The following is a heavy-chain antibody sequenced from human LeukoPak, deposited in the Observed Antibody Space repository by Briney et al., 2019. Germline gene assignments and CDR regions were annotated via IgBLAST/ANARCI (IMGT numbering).Heavy chain of an antibody. CDR1: GFTLSSYW. CDR3: ARGGAAFAESVY. J-gene: IGHJ4*02. V-gene: IGHV3-7*01. Sequence: PGGSLRLSCVASGFTLSSYWMSWVRQAPGKGLEWVANIDGDGSTEAYVDSLKGRFTISRDNAKNPLYLQMNNLRVEDTAVYYCARGGAAFAESVYWGQGTLVTVSS. CDR2: IDGDGSTE. D-gene: IGHD3-3*01.